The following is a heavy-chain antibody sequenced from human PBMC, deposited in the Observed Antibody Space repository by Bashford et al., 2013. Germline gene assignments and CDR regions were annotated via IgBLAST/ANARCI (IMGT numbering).Heavy chain of an antibody. V-gene: IGHV1-2*02. J-gene: IGHJ3*01. CDR3: ARDGPVVGVWNAFDV. CDR2: INPNPNSGAT. CDR1: GYTFSDYY. D-gene: IGHD1-26*01. Sequence: ASVKVSCKASGYTFSDYYLHWVRQAPGQGLEWMGWINPNPNSGATKYAEMFQGRVTMTRDTSTNTAYMELSSLRSDDTAVYFCARDGPVVGVWNAFDVWGQGTGGHRL.